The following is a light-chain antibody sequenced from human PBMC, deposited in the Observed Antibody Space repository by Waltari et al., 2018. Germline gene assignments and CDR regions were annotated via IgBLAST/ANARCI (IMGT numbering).Light chain of an antibody. CDR1: SSDVGGYDY. V-gene: IGLV2-11*01. CDR3: CAYAYTYWV. Sequence: QSALTQSRSVSGSPGQSVTISCTGTSSDVGGYDYVSWYQQHPGKAPKLVIYDVYKRPSGVPVRFSASKSGNTASLTISGLQADDEADYYCCAYAYTYWVFGGGTKVTVL. J-gene: IGLJ3*02. CDR2: DVY.